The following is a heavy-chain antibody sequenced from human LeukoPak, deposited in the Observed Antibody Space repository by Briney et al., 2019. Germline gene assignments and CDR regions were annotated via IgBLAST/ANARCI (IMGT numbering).Heavy chain of an antibody. CDR1: GFTVSSNY. J-gene: IGHJ4*02. D-gene: IGHD3-22*01. Sequence: GGSLRLSCAASGFTVSSNYMSWVRQAPGKGLEWVSVIYSGGSTYYADSVKGRFTISRDNSKNTLYLQMNSLRAEDTAVYYCARDSSDSSGLFDYWGQGTLVTVSS. CDR2: IYSGGST. CDR3: ARDSSDSSGLFDY. V-gene: IGHV3-53*01.